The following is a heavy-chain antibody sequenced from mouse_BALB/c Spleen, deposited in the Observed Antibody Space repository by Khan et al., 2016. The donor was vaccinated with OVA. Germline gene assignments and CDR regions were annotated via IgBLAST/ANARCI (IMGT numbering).Heavy chain of an antibody. Sequence: QVQLQQPGAELVRPGASVKLSCKASGYTFTSYWMNWVKQRPGQGLEWIGMIDPSDSETHYNQMFKDKATLTVDKSSSTAYMQISILTSEESAVYYGERRENYGYDPSWFAYWGQGTLVTVSA. J-gene: IGHJ3*01. CDR2: IDPSDSET. CDR3: ERRENYGYDPSWFAY. D-gene: IGHD2-2*01. CDR1: GYTFTSYW. V-gene: IGHV1-61*01.